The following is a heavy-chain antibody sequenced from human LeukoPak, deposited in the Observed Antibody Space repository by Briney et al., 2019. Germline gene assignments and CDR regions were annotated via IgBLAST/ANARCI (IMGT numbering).Heavy chain of an antibody. D-gene: IGHD1-1*01. J-gene: IGHJ4*02. Sequence: GASVKVSCKASGYTFTGYTLHWVRQAPGQGLDWMGLINPNRGGTNYAQKFQGRVTMTSDTSISTAYMELSRLTSDDTAVYYCARGRGNDYWGQGTLVTVSS. V-gene: IGHV1-2*02. CDR3: ARGRGNDY. CDR2: INPNRGGT. CDR1: GYTFTGYT.